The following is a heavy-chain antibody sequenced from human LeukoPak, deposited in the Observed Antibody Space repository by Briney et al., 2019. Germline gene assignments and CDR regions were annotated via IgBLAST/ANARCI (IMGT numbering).Heavy chain of an antibody. D-gene: IGHD4-17*01. CDR1: GGTFSSYA. V-gene: IGHV1-69*04. J-gene: IGHJ4*02. CDR3: ARTTTVVTGRSDY. Sequence: SVKVSCKASGGTFSSYAISWVRQAPGQGLEWMGRIIPILGIANYAQKFQGRVTITADKSTSTAYMELSSLRSEDTAVYYCARTTTVVTGRSDYWGQGTLVTVSS. CDR2: IIPILGIA.